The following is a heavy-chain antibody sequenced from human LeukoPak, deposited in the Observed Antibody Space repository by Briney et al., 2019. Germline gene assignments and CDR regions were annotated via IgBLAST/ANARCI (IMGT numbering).Heavy chain of an antibody. CDR1: GGSISSSSYY. J-gene: IGHJ4*02. V-gene: IGHV4-39*01. CDR2: IYYSGST. D-gene: IGHD1-26*01. CDR3: ARLSGYRDDY. Sequence: SETLSLTCTVSGGSISSSSYYWGWLRQPPGTGREWVGSIYYSGSTYYNPSLKSRVTISVDTSKNQFSLKLSSVTAADTAVYYCARLSGYRDDYWGQGTLVTVSS.